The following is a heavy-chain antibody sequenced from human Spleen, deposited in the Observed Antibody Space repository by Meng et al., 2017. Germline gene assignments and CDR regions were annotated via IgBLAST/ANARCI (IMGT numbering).Heavy chain of an antibody. J-gene: IGHJ4*02. CDR3: ARKAGNCISTTCYSLDY. V-gene: IGHV1-69*13. D-gene: IGHD2-2*01. CDR2: INAVFGTT. Sequence: SVKVSCKASGGVFRKHVIGWVRQAPGQGLEWMGGINAVFGTTNYAQKFHNRVTITSDESTSTVYMELTRLTSEDTAVYFCARKAGNCISTTCYSLDYWGQGTLVTVSS. CDR1: GGVFRKHV.